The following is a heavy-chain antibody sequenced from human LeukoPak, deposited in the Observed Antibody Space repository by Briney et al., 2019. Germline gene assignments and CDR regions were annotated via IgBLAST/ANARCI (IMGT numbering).Heavy chain of an antibody. Sequence: SETLSLSCTVSGGSISSDSYYWAWIRQPPGKGLEWIASIYYSGSTYYNPSLKSRVTISVDTSRNQFSLKLSSVTAADTAVYYCASLAVAGLSEGYWGQGTLVIVSS. V-gene: IGHV4-39*01. CDR1: GGSISSDSYY. J-gene: IGHJ4*02. CDR3: ASLAVAGLSEGY. D-gene: IGHD6-19*01. CDR2: IYYSGST.